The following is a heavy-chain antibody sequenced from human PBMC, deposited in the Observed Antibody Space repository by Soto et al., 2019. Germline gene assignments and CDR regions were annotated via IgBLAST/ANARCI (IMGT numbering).Heavy chain of an antibody. CDR2: INPNTSAT. J-gene: IGHJ6*02. D-gene: IGHD3-10*01. CDR3: ARITRGRDHYYGMDV. CDR1: GYVFTGYF. V-gene: IGHV1-2*02. Sequence: GASVEVSCRASGYVFTGYFIEWLRQAPGQGLECMGWINPNTSATNDAQKFQGRVTMTRDTSLGTAYMELTSLRPDDTALYYCARITRGRDHYYGMDVWGQGTTVTVSS.